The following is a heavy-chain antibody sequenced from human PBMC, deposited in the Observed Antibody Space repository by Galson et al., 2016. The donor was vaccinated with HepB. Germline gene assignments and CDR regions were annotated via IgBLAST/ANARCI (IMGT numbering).Heavy chain of an antibody. V-gene: IGHV4-4*07. CDR1: GVSISGYY. Sequence: SETLSLTCSVSGVSISGYYWSWIRQPAGKGREWIGRIYTSVSTNYNPSLKSRVTMSVDTSKNQFTLTLSSVTAADTAVYFGARGDSSGWYTDMEYFQYWGQGTLVTVSS. CDR3: ARGDSSGWYTDMEYFQY. D-gene: IGHD6-19*01. CDR2: IYTSVST. J-gene: IGHJ1*01.